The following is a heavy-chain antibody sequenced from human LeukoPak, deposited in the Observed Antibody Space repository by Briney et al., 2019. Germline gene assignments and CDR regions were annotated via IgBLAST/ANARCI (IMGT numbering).Heavy chain of an antibody. CDR3: AKLGATVGYSPIDY. J-gene: IGHJ4*02. Sequence: GASVKVSCKASGYSFTXXXXXXVRQAPGQGXXXXXWISTYDGNTNYAQRXQDRLTMTTDSSTSTAYMELRSLRSDDTAVYYCAKLGATVGYSPIDYWGQGTLVTVSS. CDR1: GYSFTXXX. D-gene: IGHD1-26*01. CDR2: ISTYDGNT. V-gene: IGHV1-18*01.